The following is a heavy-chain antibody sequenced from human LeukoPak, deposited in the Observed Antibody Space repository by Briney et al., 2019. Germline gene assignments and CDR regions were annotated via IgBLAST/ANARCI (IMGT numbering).Heavy chain of an antibody. CDR2: IIPIFGTA. CDR3: ARGRAVAGIRVGWFDP. Sequence: GASVKVSCKASGGTFSSYAISWVRQAPGQGLEWMGGIIPIFGTANYAQKFQGRVTITADESTSTAYMELSSLRSEDTAVYYCARGRAVAGIRVGWFDPWGQGTLVTVSS. J-gene: IGHJ5*02. D-gene: IGHD6-19*01. CDR1: GGTFSSYA. V-gene: IGHV1-69*13.